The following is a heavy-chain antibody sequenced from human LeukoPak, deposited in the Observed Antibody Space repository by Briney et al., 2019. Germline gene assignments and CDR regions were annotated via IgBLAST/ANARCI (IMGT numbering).Heavy chain of an antibody. CDR2: ISSSGSTI. V-gene: IGHV3-48*03. CDR1: GFTFSSFE. Sequence: GGSLRLSCAASGFTFSSFEMNWVRQAPGKGLEWVSYISSSGSTIYYADSVKGRFTISRDNAKNSLYLQVNSLRAEDMALYYCTKDRLSGFSGGVIDYWGQGTLVTVSS. D-gene: IGHD6-19*01. J-gene: IGHJ4*02. CDR3: TKDRLSGFSGGVIDY.